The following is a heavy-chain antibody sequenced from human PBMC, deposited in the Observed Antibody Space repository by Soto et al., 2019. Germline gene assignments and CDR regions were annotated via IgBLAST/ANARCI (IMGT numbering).Heavy chain of an antibody. V-gene: IGHV3-74*01. J-gene: IGHJ6*02. CDR3: ARLSGDHSAFFSYGMDA. Sequence: PGGSLRLSCAASGFSLSDYYMNWIRQAPGKGLEWLSGINSDGTISSYADSVKGRFTISRDNARNTLSLQMNSLRADDTAVYYCARLSGDHSAFFSYGMDAWGQGTTVTVSS. CDR1: GFSLSDYY. D-gene: IGHD2-21*01. CDR2: INSDGTIS.